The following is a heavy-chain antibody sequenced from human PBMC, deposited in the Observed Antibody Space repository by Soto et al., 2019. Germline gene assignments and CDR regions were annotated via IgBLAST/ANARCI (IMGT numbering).Heavy chain of an antibody. J-gene: IGHJ4*02. CDR1: GFTLSNYV. Sequence: EVQLLESGGDLVQPGGSVRLSCAASGFTLSNYVMTWVRQAPGKGLEWVSSISHSGGSTYYADSVKARFTISRDISKNTLYLQMNGLRADDTAVYFCAKGLDSESYTDFDYWGQGTLVTVSS. D-gene: IGHD2-2*02. V-gene: IGHV3-23*01. CDR2: ISHSGGST. CDR3: AKGLDSESYTDFDY.